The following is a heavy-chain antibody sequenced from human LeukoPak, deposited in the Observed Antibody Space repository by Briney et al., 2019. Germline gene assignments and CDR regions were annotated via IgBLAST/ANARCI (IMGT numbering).Heavy chain of an antibody. CDR1: GYTFTGYY. V-gene: IGHV1-2*02. CDR3: ARGYSGFVERDY. J-gene: IGHJ4*02. CDR2: INPNSGGT. Sequence: GASVKVSCKASGYTFTGYYIHWVRQAPGQGLEWMGRINPNSGGTNYAQKFQGRVTMTRDTSISTAYMELSRLRSDDTAVYYCARGYSGFVERDYWGQGTLVTVSS. D-gene: IGHD6-19*01.